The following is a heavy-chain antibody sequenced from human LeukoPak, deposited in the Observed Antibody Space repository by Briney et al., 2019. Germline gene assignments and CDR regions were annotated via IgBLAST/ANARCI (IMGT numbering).Heavy chain of an antibody. V-gene: IGHV3-53*01. J-gene: IGHJ4*02. CDR2: IYSGGRT. CDR1: GFTVSSNY. Sequence: PGGSLRLSRAASGFTVSSNYMSWVCQAPGKGLEWVSVIYSGGRTYYADSVKGRFTISRDNSKNTLYLQMNSLRAEDTAMYYCARVSITAYFDYWGQGTLVTVSS. D-gene: IGHD3-3*01. CDR3: ARVSITAYFDY.